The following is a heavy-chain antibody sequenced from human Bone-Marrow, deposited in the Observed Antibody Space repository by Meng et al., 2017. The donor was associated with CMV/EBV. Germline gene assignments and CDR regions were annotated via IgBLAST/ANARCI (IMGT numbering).Heavy chain of an antibody. D-gene: IGHD2-2*01. CDR1: GFTFSSYA. Sequence: GESLKISCAASGFTFSSYAMHWVRQAPGKGLEWVANIKQDGSEKYYVDSVKGRFTISRDNAKNSLYLQMNSLRAEDTAVYYCASYCSSTSCYVLRTFDYWGQGTLVTVSS. J-gene: IGHJ4*02. V-gene: IGHV3-7*01. CDR3: ASYCSSTSCYVLRTFDY. CDR2: IKQDGSEK.